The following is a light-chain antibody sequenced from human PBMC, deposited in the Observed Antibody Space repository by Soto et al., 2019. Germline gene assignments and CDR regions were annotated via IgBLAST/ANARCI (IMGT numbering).Light chain of an antibody. J-gene: IGKJ1*01. CDR3: QKYNSAPWT. CDR1: QGISNS. CDR2: AAS. Sequence: DFQMTQSPSSLSASVGDRVTITCRASQGISNSLAWYQQKPGKVPELLIYAASTLQSGVTSRFSGSGSGTDFTLSISSLPPEDVATYYCQKYNSAPWTFGQGTKVELK. V-gene: IGKV1-27*01.